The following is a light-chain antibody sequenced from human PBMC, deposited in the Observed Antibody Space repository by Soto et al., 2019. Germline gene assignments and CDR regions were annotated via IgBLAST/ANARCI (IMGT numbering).Light chain of an antibody. CDR1: SSNIGAGND. Sequence: QPVLTQPPSVSGAPGQRVTISCTGSSSNIGAGNDVHWYQHLPGTAPKLLIYVSNKRPSGVPDRVSGSRSGTSASLAITGLQAEDEGDYYCQSYDRSLSGSYVFGTGTKLTVL. CDR3: QSYDRSLSGSYV. V-gene: IGLV1-40*01. J-gene: IGLJ1*01. CDR2: VSN.